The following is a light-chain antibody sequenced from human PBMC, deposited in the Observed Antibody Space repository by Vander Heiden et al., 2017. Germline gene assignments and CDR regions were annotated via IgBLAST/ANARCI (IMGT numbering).Light chain of an antibody. V-gene: IGLV1-44*01. CDR3: AAWDDILNGVV. J-gene: IGLJ2*01. CDR1: SSNIGRNT. CDR2: SNN. Sequence: QSVLTQPPSASGTPGQRVTIPCSGSSSNIGRNTVNWYQQLPGTAPKLLIYSNNQRPSGVPDRFSGSKSGTSASLAISGLQSEDEADYYCAAWDDILNGVVFGGGTKLTVL.